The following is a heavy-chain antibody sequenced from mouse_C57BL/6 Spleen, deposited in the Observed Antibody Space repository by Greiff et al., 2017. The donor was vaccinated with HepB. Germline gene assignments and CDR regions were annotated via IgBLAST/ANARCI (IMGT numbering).Heavy chain of an antibody. CDR3: ARRGTGTRAWLAY. CDR1: GYAFTNYL. V-gene: IGHV1-54*01. CDR2: INPGSGGT. D-gene: IGHD4-1*01. J-gene: IGHJ3*01. Sequence: VQLQQSGAELVRPGTSVKVSCKASGYAFTNYLIEWVKQRPGQGLEWIGVINPGSGGTNYNEKFKGKATLTADKSSSTAYMQLSSLTSEDSAVYFCARRGTGTRAWLAYWGQGTLVTVSA.